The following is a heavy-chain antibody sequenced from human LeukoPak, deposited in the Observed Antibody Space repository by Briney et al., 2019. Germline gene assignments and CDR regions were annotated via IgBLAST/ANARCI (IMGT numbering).Heavy chain of an antibody. CDR1: GGTFSSYA. Sequence: GASVKVSCKASGGTFSSYAISWVRQAPGQGLEWMGGIIPIFGTANYAQKFQGRVTITADESTSTAYMELSSLRSEDTAVYYCARGTPRAPRYDYWGQGTLVTVSS. V-gene: IGHV1-69*13. CDR3: ARGTPRAPRYDY. J-gene: IGHJ4*02. CDR2: IIPIFGTA.